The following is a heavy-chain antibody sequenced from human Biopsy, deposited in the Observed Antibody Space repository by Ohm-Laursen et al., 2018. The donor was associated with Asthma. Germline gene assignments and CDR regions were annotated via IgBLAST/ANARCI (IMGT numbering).Heavy chain of an antibody. CDR3: ARGLDYSGRSGFDY. CDR1: GFTFSSYG. V-gene: IGHV3-33*05. CDR2: MSYDGSIK. J-gene: IGHJ4*02. D-gene: IGHD3-10*01. Sequence: RSLRLSCAASGFTFSSYGMDWVRQAPGKGLEWVALMSYDGSIKDYADSVKGRFTISRDNSMNTLYLHMNSLRVEDTAVYYCARGLDYSGRSGFDYWGQGTLVTVSS.